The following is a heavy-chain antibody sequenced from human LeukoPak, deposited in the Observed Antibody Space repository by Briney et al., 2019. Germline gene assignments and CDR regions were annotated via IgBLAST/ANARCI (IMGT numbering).Heavy chain of an antibody. D-gene: IGHD6-13*01. J-gene: IGHJ4*02. Sequence: PGGSLRLSCAASGFTVSSKFMSWVRQAPGRGLEWVSVIYSGGTTYYADSVKGRFTISRDNSKNTLYLQMNSLRAEDTAVYYCVRAADWVYDYWGQGTLVTVSS. CDR3: VRAADWVYDY. V-gene: IGHV3-66*01. CDR2: IYSGGTT. CDR1: GFTVSSKF.